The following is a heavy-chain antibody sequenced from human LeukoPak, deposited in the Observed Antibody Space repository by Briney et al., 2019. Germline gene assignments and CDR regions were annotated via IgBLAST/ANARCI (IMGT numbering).Heavy chain of an antibody. CDR1: GFTFSSYW. CDR3: AKEGAYPIITYNS. D-gene: IGHD3-10*01. Sequence: GGSLRLSCAASGFTFSSYWMNWVRQAPGKGLEWVANIKRDGNEKNYVDSVRGRFSISRDNAKNSLYLQMDSLRAEDTAVYYCAKEGAYPIITYNSWGEGALVTVSS. CDR2: IKRDGNEK. J-gene: IGHJ4*02. V-gene: IGHV3-7*04.